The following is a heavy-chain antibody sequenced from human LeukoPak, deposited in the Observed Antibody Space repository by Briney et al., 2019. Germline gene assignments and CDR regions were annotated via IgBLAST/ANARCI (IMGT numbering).Heavy chain of an antibody. CDR2: IYHSGST. V-gene: IGHV4-38-2*02. CDR1: GYSISSGYY. CDR3: ARYYYYDSNAFDI. D-gene: IGHD3-22*01. J-gene: IGHJ3*02. Sequence: SGTLSLTCTVSGYSISSGYYWGWIRQPPGKGLEWIGSIYHSGSTYYNPSLKSRVTISVDTSKNQFSLKLSSVTAADTAVYYCARYYYYDSNAFDIWGQGTMVTVSS.